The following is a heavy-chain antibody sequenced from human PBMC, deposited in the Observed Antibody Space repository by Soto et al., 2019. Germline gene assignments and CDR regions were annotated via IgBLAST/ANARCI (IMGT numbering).Heavy chain of an antibody. V-gene: IGHV4-59*01. Sequence: SETLSLTCTVSGGSISSYYWSWIRQPPGKGLEWIGYIYYSGSTNYNPSLKSRVTISVDTSKNQFSLKLSSVTAADTAVYYCARARYYYDSSGYRTGAFFDYWGQGTLVTVSS. CDR2: IYYSGST. D-gene: IGHD3-22*01. CDR1: GGSISSYY. CDR3: ARARYYYDSSGYRTGAFFDY. J-gene: IGHJ4*02.